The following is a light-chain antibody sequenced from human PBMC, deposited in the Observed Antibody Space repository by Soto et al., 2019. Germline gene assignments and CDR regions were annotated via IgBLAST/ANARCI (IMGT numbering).Light chain of an antibody. J-gene: IGLJ3*02. V-gene: IGLV2-8*01. CDR1: SSDVGGYNS. CDR3: GLHAGINNVV. CDR2: EVT. Sequence: QSALTPPPSASGSPGQSVAISCTATSSDVGGYNSVSWYQQHPAKAPKLMIYEVTKRPSGVPDRFSGSKSGNTASLTVSGLQAEDEADYYCGLHAGINNVVFGGGTKLTVL.